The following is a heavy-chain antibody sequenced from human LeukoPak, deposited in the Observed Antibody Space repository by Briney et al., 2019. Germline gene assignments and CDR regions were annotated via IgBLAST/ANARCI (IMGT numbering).Heavy chain of an antibody. J-gene: IGHJ4*02. D-gene: IGHD2-15*01. Sequence: GGSLRLSCAASGFTFSSYAMSWVRQAPGKGWVWVSAISGSGGSTYYADSVKGRFTISRDNSKNSLHLQMKSLRPEDTAVYYCAKDPRRYCSGGSCSGLDYWGQGTMVTVSS. V-gene: IGHV3-23*01. CDR1: GFTFSSYA. CDR3: AKDPRRYCSGGSCSGLDY. CDR2: ISGSGGST.